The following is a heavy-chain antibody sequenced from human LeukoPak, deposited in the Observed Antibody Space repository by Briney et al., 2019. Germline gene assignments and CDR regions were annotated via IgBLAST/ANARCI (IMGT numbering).Heavy chain of an antibody. J-gene: IGHJ4*02. CDR3: LNEHGG. CDR1: GYTFTGSY. D-gene: IGHD1-1*01. V-gene: IGHV1-2*02. Sequence: ASVRVSCKASGYTFTGSYMHWVRQAPGQGFEWIGWISPASGATKYAQNFEGRVTLTTDTSITTAYMELSSLTSDDTASYYCLNEHGGWGQGTPVTVSS. CDR2: ISPASGAT.